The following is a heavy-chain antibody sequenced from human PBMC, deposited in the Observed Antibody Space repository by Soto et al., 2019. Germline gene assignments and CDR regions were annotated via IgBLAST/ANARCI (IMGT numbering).Heavy chain of an antibody. CDR1: GGSISSDY. CDR3: ARSRGYYGSTGWFDP. J-gene: IGHJ5*02. Sequence: SEALSLTCTVSGGSISSDYWSWIRQPPGKGLEWIGYIYYSGSTNYNPSLKSRVTISVDTSKNQFSLKLSSVTAADTAVYYCARSRGYYGSTGWFDPWGQGTLVTVSS. D-gene: IGHD3-10*01. V-gene: IGHV4-59*01. CDR2: IYYSGST.